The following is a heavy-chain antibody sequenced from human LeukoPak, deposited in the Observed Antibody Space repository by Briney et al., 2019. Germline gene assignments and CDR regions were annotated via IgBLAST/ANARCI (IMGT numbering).Heavy chain of an antibody. D-gene: IGHD6-13*01. V-gene: IGHV3-30*02. CDR2: IRSDGSTT. CDR3: ARDHSSSWFDY. CDR1: TFTFSIYG. Sequence: GDSLTLSCAASTFTFSIYGVHWVRQAPGKGLEWVSFIRSDGSTTYYADSVMGRFTISRDNSKNTLYLQMNSLRAEDTAVYYCARDHSSSWFDYWGQGTLVTVSS. J-gene: IGHJ4*02.